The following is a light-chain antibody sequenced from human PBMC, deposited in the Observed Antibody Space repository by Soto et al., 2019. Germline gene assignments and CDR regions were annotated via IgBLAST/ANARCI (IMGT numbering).Light chain of an antibody. V-gene: IGKV3-15*01. CDR3: QQYYYWPLT. CDR1: QGVGRS. Sequence: EVLMTQSPATLSTSPGEGATLSCRASQGVGRSLAWYQQTPGQSPRLLIYSASTRASGVPARFSGSGSGTEFTLTISSLQSEDFAVYSCQQYYYWPLTFGGGTKVEIK. J-gene: IGKJ4*01. CDR2: SAS.